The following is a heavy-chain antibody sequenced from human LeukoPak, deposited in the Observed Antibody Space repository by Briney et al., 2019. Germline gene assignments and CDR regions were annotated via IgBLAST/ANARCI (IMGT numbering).Heavy chain of an antibody. D-gene: IGHD3-22*01. CDR2: ISHSGSNL. CDR1: GFTLSDSF. J-gene: IGHJ4*02. CDR3: ARGDSSGVPDY. V-gene: IGHV3-11*01. Sequence: PGGSLTQSCAASGFTLSDSFMNWIRQAPGKGLEWLSYISHSGSNLDYAESVRGRFTISRDNADHSLYLQINSLRAEDTAVYYCARGDSSGVPDYWGEGTLVTVSS.